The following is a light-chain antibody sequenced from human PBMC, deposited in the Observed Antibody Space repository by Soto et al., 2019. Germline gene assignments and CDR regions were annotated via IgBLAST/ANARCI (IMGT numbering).Light chain of an antibody. J-gene: IGKJ4*01. Sequence: EIVMTQSPATLSVSPGERATLSCRASQSVGSDLAWYQQKPGQAHRLVIYDIFTRATGVQTRISGSGSGTEFTLTIRSLQSEDFAVYYCKQYNSWPLTFGGGTKVDNK. V-gene: IGKV3D-15*01. CDR2: DIF. CDR1: QSVGSD. CDR3: KQYNSWPLT.